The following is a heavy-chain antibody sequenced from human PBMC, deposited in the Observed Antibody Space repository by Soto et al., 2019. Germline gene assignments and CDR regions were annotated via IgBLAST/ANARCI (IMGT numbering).Heavy chain of an antibody. V-gene: IGHV3-13*01. CDR3: AKGYSYGPNWFDP. Sequence: HPGGSLRLSCTASGYTFNDFDVHWVRQGPGKGLEWVSAIGTAGDTYYPDSVKGRFTISRDNGKNSVYLQMNSLRAGDTAVYFCAKGYSYGPNWFDPWGQGTLVTVSS. CDR1: GYTFNDFD. D-gene: IGHD5-18*01. CDR2: IGTAGDT. J-gene: IGHJ5*02.